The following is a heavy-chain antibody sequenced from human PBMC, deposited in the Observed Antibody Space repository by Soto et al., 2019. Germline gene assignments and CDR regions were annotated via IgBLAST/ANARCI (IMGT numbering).Heavy chain of an antibody. CDR2: IIPIFGTA. V-gene: IGHV1-69*06. D-gene: IGHD4-17*01. J-gene: IGHJ4*02. CDR3: ARGSFYGDSAYYFDY. CDR1: GGTFSSYA. Sequence: WASVKVSCKASGGTFSSYAISWVRQAPGQGLEWMGGIIPIFGTANYAQKFQGRVTITADKSTSTAYMELSSLRSEDTAVYYCARGSFYGDSAYYFDYWGQGTLVTVSS.